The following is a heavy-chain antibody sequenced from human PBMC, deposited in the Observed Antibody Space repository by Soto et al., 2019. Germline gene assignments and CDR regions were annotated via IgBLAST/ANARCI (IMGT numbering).Heavy chain of an antibody. CDR3: ARDQNNGRNDAFDI. V-gene: IGHV1-3*01. J-gene: IGHJ3*02. CDR1: GYTFTSYD. D-gene: IGHD2-8*01. CDR2: ISADNGNT. Sequence: GASVKVSCKASGYTFTSYDMHWVRQAPGQRLEWMGWISADNGNTNYAQKLQGRVTMTTDTSKHQFSLKFNPVTAADTAVYYCARDQNNGRNDAFDIWGQGTMVTVSS.